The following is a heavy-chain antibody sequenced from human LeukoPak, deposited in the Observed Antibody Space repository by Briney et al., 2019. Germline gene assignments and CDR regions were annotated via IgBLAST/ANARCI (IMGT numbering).Heavy chain of an antibody. V-gene: IGHV4-34*01. D-gene: IGHD6-13*01. CDR2: INHSGST. J-gene: IGHJ5*02. CDR1: GGSFSGYY. CDR3: ARGRGMVGISSWYRSEDWFDP. Sequence: SETLSLTCAVYGGSFSGYYWSWIRQPPGKGLEWIGEINHSGSTNYNPSLKSRVTISVDTSKNQFSLKLSSVTAADTAVYYCARGRGMVGISSWYRSEDWFDPWGQGTLVTVSS.